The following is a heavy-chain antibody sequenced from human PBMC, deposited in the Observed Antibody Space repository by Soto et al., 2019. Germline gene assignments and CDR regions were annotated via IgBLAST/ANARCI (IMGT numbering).Heavy chain of an antibody. V-gene: IGHV3-30*18. CDR3: AKVGATYLPFSY. Sequence: QVQLVESGGGVVQPGRSLRLSCAASGFTFSSYGMHWVRQAPGKGLEWVAVISYDGSNKYYADSVKGRFTISRDNSKNTLYLQMNSLRAEDTAVYYCAKVGATYLPFSYWGQGTLVTVSS. CDR2: ISYDGSNK. J-gene: IGHJ4*02. D-gene: IGHD1-26*01. CDR1: GFTFSSYG.